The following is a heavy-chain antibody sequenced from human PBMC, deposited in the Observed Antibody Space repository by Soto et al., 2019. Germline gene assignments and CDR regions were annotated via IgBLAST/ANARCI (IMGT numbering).Heavy chain of an antibody. D-gene: IGHD3-10*01. CDR3: AIRRHVVGEVFHS. CDR1: GGTFASFA. V-gene: IGHV1-69*06. J-gene: IGHJ3*02. CDR2: IMPEFGTT. Sequence: QVQLVQSGAEVKKPGSSLKVSCKASGGTFASFAISGVRQAPGQGLEWMGVIMPEFGTTHYAKRFQGRVTVTAEKSTTTGYIELRILRCEDMALYYCAIRRHVVGEVFHSWGPGTLVSVSS.